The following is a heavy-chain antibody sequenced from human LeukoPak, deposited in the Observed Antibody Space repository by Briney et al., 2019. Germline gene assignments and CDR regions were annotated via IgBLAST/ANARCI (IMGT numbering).Heavy chain of an antibody. CDR2: IKQDGSEK. Sequence: PGGSLRLSCAASGFTFSSYWMSWVRQAPGKGLEWVANIKQDGSEKYYVDSVKGRFTISRDNAKNSLYLQMNSLRAEDTAVYYCARMMGELLLYFDYWGQGTLVTVSS. J-gene: IGHJ4*02. CDR1: GFTFSSYW. CDR3: ARMMGELLLYFDY. V-gene: IGHV3-7*01. D-gene: IGHD1-26*01.